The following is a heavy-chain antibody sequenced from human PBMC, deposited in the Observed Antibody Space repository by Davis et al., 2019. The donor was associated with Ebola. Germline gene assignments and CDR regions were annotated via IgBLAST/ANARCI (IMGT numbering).Heavy chain of an antibody. D-gene: IGHD3-22*01. J-gene: IGHJ4*02. Sequence: GGSLRLSCAASGFTLSGYDMNWVRQAPGKGLEWVSFISSSSNYIYYADSVKGRFTVSRDSAKKSLYLQMDSLRAEDTAVYYCARDFDRVREWGQGTLVTVSS. CDR1: GFTLSGYD. CDR3: ARDFDRVRE. CDR2: ISSSSNYI. V-gene: IGHV3-21*01.